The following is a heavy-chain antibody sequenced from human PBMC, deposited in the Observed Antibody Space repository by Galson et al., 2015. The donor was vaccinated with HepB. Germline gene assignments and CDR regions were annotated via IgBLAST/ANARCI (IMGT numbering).Heavy chain of an antibody. Sequence: SLRLSCAASGFTFGDYYMSWIRQAPGKGLEWVSYITSSGTTTYYADSVKGRFTISRDNAKSSLYLQMNSLRAEDTAVYYCARTGPGMTPAGRRGSQYYYYYYMDVWGKGTTVTVSS. V-gene: IGHV3-11*01. CDR3: ARTGPGMTPAGRRGSQYYYYYYMDV. CDR1: GFTFGDYY. D-gene: IGHD6-13*01. CDR2: ITSSGTTT. J-gene: IGHJ6*03.